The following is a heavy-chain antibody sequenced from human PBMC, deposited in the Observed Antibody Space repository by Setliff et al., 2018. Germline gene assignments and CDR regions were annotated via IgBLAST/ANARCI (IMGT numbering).Heavy chain of an antibody. CDR3: ARGYRGYYNFWSGSQGANWFDP. J-gene: IGHJ5*02. D-gene: IGHD3-3*01. CDR1: GYTFSSYS. CDR2: INAANENT. V-gene: IGHV1-3*01. Sequence: VASVKVSCKASGYTFSSYSMHWVRQAPGQRLEWMGWINAANENTQYSKKFQGRVTITADESTSTAYMELSSLRSEDTAVYYCARGYRGYYNFWSGSQGANWFDPWGQGTLVTVSS.